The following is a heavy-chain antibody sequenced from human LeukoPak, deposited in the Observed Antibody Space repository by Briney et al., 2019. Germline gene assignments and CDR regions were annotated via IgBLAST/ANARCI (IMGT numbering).Heavy chain of an antibody. CDR1: GYNFTGFY. D-gene: IGHD5-24*01. J-gene: IGHJ4*02. CDR2: INPNIGGT. V-gene: IGHV1-2*02. Sequence: GASVKVSCKASGYNFTGFYIHWVRQAPGQGLEWMGWINPNIGGTSYAQKFQGRVTMTRDTSISTAYMELSRLRSDDTAVYYCSREMANWGQGTLLTVSS. CDR3: SREMAN.